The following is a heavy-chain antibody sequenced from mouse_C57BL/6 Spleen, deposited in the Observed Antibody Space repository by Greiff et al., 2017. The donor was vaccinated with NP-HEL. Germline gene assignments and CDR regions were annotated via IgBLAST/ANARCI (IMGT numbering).Heavy chain of an antibody. D-gene: IGHD2-4*01. Sequence: QVQLQQSGAELARPGASVKLSCKASGYTFTSYGISWVKQRTGQGLEWIGEIYPRSGNTYYNEKFKGKATLTADKSSSTAYMELRSLTSEDSAVYFCARRPIYYDYDMTYFYVWGTGTTVTVSS. V-gene: IGHV1-81*01. J-gene: IGHJ1*03. CDR2: IYPRSGNT. CDR1: GYTFTSYG. CDR3: ARRPIYYDYDMTYFYV.